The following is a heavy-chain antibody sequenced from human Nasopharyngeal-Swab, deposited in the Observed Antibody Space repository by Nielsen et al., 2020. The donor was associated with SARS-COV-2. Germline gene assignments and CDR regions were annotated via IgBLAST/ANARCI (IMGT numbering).Heavy chain of an antibody. CDR2: IIPIFGTA. CDR3: ARDHYDILTGYYPPPYYGMDV. J-gene: IGHJ6*02. V-gene: IGHV1-69*13. Sequence: SVKVSCKASGGTFSSYAISWVRQAPGQGLEWMGGIIPIFGTANYAQKFQGRVTITADESTSTAYMELSSLRSEDTAVYYCARDHYDILTGYYPPPYYGMDVWGQGTTVTVSS. D-gene: IGHD3-9*01. CDR1: GGTFSSYA.